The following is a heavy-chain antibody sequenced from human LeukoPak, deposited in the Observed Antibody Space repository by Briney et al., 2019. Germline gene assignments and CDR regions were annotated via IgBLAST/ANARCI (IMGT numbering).Heavy chain of an antibody. D-gene: IGHD2-15*01. Sequence: PSETLSLTCAVSGGSLSSGGYSWSWIRQPPGKGLEWIGYIYHSGSTYHNPSLKSRVTISVDRSKNQFSLKLSSVTAADTAVYYCARGGAVVYGMGVWGQGTTVTVSS. V-gene: IGHV4-30-2*01. CDR3: ARGGAVVYGMGV. CDR2: IYHSGST. J-gene: IGHJ6*02. CDR1: GGSLSSGGYS.